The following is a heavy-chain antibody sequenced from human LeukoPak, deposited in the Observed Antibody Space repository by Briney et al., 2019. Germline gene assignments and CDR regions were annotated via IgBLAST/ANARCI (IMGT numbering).Heavy chain of an antibody. CDR1: GFTFINYA. CDR3: ARERYVVGAADFDY. V-gene: IGHV3-30*04. CDR2: ISSDGSNK. Sequence: SGGSLRLSCAASGFTFINYAMHWVRQAPGKGLEWVAVISSDGSNKYYAGSVKGRFTISRDNSKNTVYLQMNSLRAEDTAVYYCARERYVVGAADFDYWGQGTLVTVSS. D-gene: IGHD1-26*01. J-gene: IGHJ4*02.